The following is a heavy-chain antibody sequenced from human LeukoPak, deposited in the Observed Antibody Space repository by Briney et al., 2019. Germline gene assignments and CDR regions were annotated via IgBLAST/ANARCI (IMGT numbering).Heavy chain of an antibody. Sequence: PGGSLRLSCAASGFTSSSYGMHWVRQAPGKGLEWVAFISYDGSNKNYADSVTGRFTVSRDNAKSSLYLQMHSLRAEDTAVYYCARYYYYGSRNYFDYWGQGTLVTVSS. CDR1: GFTSSSYG. CDR3: ARYYYYGSRNYFDY. J-gene: IGHJ4*02. D-gene: IGHD3-10*01. V-gene: IGHV3-30*03. CDR2: ISYDGSNK.